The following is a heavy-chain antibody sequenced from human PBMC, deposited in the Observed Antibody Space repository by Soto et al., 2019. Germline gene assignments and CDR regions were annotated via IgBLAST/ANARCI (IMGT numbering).Heavy chain of an antibody. CDR1: GGSISSGGYY. D-gene: IGHD4-17*01. V-gene: IGHV4-31*03. CDR2: IYYSGST. J-gene: IGHJ6*02. Sequence: QVQLQESGPGLVKPSQTLSLTCTVSGGSISSGGYYWSWIRQHPGKGLEWIGYIYYSGSTYFNPSLKSRVTISVDTSKNQFSLKLSSVTAADTAVYYCARVHGDPWDYGMDVWGQGTTVTVSS. CDR3: ARVHGDPWDYGMDV.